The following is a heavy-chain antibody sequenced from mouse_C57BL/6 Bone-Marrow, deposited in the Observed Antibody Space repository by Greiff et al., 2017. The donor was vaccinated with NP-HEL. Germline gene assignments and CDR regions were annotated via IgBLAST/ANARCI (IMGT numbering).Heavy chain of an antibody. J-gene: IGHJ2*01. CDR3: AREGGNWDYFDY. CDR2: INYDGSST. CDR1: GFTFSDYY. Sequence: VMLVESEGGLVQPGSSMKLSCTASGFTFSDYYMAWVRQVPEKGLEWVANINYDGSSTYYLDSLKSRFIISRDNAKNILYLQMSSLKSEDTATYYCAREGGNWDYFDYWGQGTTLTVSS. D-gene: IGHD4-1*01. V-gene: IGHV5-16*01.